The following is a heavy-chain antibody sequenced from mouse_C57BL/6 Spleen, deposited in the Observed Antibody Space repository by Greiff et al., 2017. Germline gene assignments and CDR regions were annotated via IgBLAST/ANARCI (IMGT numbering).Heavy chain of an antibody. CDR2: ISGGGGNT. D-gene: IGHD1-1*01. V-gene: IGHV5-9*01. CDR3: ARDYYGSSYGYFDV. Sequence: EVNVVESGGGLVKPGGSLKLSCAASGFTFSSYTMSWVRQTPEKRLEWVATISGGGGNTYYPDSVKGRFTISRDNAKNTLYLQMSSLRSEDTALYYCARDYYGSSYGYFDVWGTGTTVTVSS. J-gene: IGHJ1*03. CDR1: GFTFSSYT.